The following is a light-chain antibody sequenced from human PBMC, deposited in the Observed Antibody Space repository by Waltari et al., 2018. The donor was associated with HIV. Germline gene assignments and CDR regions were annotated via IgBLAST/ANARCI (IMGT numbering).Light chain of an antibody. Sequence: QSVMSHPPSASGTPGQTVTISCSGRFSNLGANTVNWDQQIPGTAPRLLIYGHNQRPSGVPVRFSGSRSGTSASLTMGGLQSEDEADYYCSAWDDSLRATVFGTGTRVTVL. V-gene: IGLV1-44*01. CDR3: SAWDDSLRATV. CDR2: GHN. J-gene: IGLJ1*01. CDR1: FSNLGANT.